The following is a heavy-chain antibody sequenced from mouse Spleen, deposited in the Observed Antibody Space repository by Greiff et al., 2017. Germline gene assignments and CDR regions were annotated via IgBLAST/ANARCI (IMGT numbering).Heavy chain of an antibody. Sequence: EVQVVESGGGLVKPGGSLKLSCAASGFTFSSYAMSWVRQTPEKRLEWVATISDGGSYTYYPDNVKGRFTISRDNAKNNLYLQMSHLKSEDTAMYYCARGGDDYWFAYWGQGTLVTVSA. CDR2: ISDGGSYT. CDR3: ARGGDDYWFAY. V-gene: IGHV5-4*01. J-gene: IGHJ3*01. CDR1: GFTFSSYA. D-gene: IGHD2-4*01.